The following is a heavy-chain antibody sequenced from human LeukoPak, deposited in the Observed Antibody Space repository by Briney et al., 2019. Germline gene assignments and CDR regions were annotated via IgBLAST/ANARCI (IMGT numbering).Heavy chain of an antibody. D-gene: IGHD2-21*01. CDR1: GFTFRDYY. CDR3: TKDARHIDY. Sequence: GGSLRLSCAASGFTFRDYYMSWIRQAPGKGLEWVSAISGSGGNTYYADSVKGRFTISRDSSKNTLYLQMNSLRAEDTAVYYCTKDARHIDYWGQGTLVTVSS. CDR2: ISGSGGNT. V-gene: IGHV3-23*01. J-gene: IGHJ4*02.